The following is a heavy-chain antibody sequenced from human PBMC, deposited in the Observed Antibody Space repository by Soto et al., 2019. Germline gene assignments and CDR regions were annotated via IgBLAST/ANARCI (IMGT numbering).Heavy chain of an antibody. J-gene: IGHJ4*02. D-gene: IGHD4-17*01. CDR2: IHNKGNT. Sequence: SETLSLTCAVSGDSLSSPNWWAFVRQPPGKGLEWIGQIHNKGNTNFNPSLQSRISMSVDKPKNQFSLRLTSMTAADTAVYYCVRDSVTKRLDSWGQGTLVTVSS. CDR1: GDSLSSPNW. CDR3: VRDSVTKRLDS. V-gene: IGHV4-4*02.